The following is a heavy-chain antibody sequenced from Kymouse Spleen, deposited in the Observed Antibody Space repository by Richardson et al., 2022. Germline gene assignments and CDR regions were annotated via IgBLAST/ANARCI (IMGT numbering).Heavy chain of an antibody. CDR1: GDSVSSNSAA. CDR3: ARGLLWFGESYYYYYYGMDV. Sequence: QVQLQQSGPGLVKPSQTLSLTCAISGDSVSSNSAAWNWIRQSPSRGLEWLGRTYYRSKWYNDYAVSVKSRITINPDTSKNQFSLQLNSVTPEDTAVYYCARGLLWFGESYYYYYYGMDVWGQGTTVTVSS. CDR2: TYYRSKWYN. V-gene: IGHV6-1*01. J-gene: IGHJ6*02. D-gene: IGHD3-10*01.